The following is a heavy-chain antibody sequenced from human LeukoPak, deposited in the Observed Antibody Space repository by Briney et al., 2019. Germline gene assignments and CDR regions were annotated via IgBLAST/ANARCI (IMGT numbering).Heavy chain of an antibody. CDR2: IKEGGCDK. J-gene: IGHJ4*02. Sequence: GGSLRLSCAASGFTFSSYCMSWVRQAPGKGLEWVANIKEGGCDKYYVDSVKGRFTISRDNPKNALYLHMNSLRAEDRAVYYCARNFHNSCDYWGQGALVTVS. D-gene: IGHD6-6*01. CDR3: ARNFHNSCDY. V-gene: IGHV3-7*03. CDR1: GFTFSSYC.